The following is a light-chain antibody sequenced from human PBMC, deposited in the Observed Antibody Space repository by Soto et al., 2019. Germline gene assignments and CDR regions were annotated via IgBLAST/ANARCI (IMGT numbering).Light chain of an antibody. CDR2: AAS. V-gene: IGKV1-9*01. J-gene: IGKJ1*01. Sequence: DIQLTQSPSFLYPSIGESVTITCRASQVISTSLAWYQVKPGKAPKLLIYAASSLQSGVPSRFSGSGSGTDFTLTISSLQPEDVATYYCQQYNSAPWTFGQGTKVDIK. CDR1: QVISTS. CDR3: QQYNSAPWT.